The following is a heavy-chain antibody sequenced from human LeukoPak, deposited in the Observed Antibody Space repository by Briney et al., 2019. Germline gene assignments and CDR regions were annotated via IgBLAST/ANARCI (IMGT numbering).Heavy chain of an antibody. CDR2: INPNSGGT. CDR3: ARATYDSSGYYLFSGLFDY. D-gene: IGHD3-22*01. J-gene: IGHJ4*02. CDR1: GYTFTGYY. Sequence: EASVKVSCKASGYTFTGYYMHWVRQAPGQGLEWMGWINPNSGGTNYAQKFQGRVTMTRDTSISTAHMELSRLRSDDTAVYYCARATYDSSGYYLFSGLFDYWGQGTLVTVSS. V-gene: IGHV1-2*02.